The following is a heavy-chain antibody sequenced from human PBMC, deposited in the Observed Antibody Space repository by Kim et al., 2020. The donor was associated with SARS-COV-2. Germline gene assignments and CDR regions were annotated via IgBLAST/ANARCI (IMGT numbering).Heavy chain of an antibody. J-gene: IGHJ6*02. D-gene: IGHD4-17*01. V-gene: IGHV4-30-4*01. CDR1: GGSISSGDYY. Sequence: SETLSLTRTVSGGSISSGDYYWSWIRQPPGKGLEWIGYIYYSGSTYYNPSLKSRVTISVDTSKNQFSLKLSSVTAADTAVYYCARGAFDYGEDYYYGMDVWGQGTTVTVSS. CDR3: ARGAFDYGEDYYYGMDV. CDR2: IYYSGST.